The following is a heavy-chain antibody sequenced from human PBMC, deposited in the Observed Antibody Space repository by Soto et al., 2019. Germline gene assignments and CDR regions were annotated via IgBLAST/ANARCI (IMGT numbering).Heavy chain of an antibody. D-gene: IGHD6-6*01. CDR2: IYYTGSTS. V-gene: IGHV4-39*01. CDR1: GGSIGRSSHY. Sequence: QLQLQESGPGLVKPSETLSLTCTVSGGSIGRSSHYWGWIRQPPGKGLEWIGIIYYTGSTSYYDPSLKSRATISVDTSKNQFSLRLGSVTAADTAVYYCARYSGASGWLDPWGQGTLVTVSS. J-gene: IGHJ5*02. CDR3: ARYSGASGWLDP.